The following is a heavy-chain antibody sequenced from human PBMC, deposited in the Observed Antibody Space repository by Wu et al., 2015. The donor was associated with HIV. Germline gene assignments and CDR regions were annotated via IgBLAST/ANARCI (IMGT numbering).Heavy chain of an antibody. CDR1: GGTFSSYA. Sequence: QVQLVQSGAEVKKPGSSVKVSCKASGGTFSSYAISWVRQAPGQGLEWMGGIIPIFGTANYAQKFQGRVTITTDESTSTAYMELSSLRSEDTAVYYCATGIVVVPAAIAGVGYFDYWGQGNAGHRLL. V-gene: IGHV1-69*05. CDR3: ATGIVVVPAAIAGVGYFDY. CDR2: IIPIFGTA. J-gene: IGHJ4*02. D-gene: IGHD2-2*02.